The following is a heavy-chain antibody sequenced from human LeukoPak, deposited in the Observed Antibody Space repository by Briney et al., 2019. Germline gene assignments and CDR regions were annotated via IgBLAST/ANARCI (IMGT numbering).Heavy chain of an antibody. CDR1: GFTFNSYA. CDR3: ATPPQEYQLPIDY. Sequence: GGSLRLSCAASGFTFNSYAMSWVRQAPGKGLEWVSAISGSGGSTYYADSVKGRFTISRDNSKNTPYLQMNSLRAEDTAVYYCATPPQEYQLPIDYWGQGTLVTVSS. D-gene: IGHD2-2*01. CDR2: ISGSGGST. J-gene: IGHJ4*02. V-gene: IGHV3-23*01.